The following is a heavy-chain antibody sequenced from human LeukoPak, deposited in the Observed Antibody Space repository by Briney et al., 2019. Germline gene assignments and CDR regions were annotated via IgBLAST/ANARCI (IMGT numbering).Heavy chain of an antibody. V-gene: IGHV3-30*02. D-gene: IGHD3-22*01. J-gene: IGHJ4*02. CDR2: IRYDGSNK. Sequence: PGGSLRLSCAASGFTFSSYGMLWVRPAPGKGLVWVAFIRYDGSNKYYAASVTGRLTISRDNSKNQLYLQMNSRRAEDTAVYYFASYYYGDSGYPHGFDYCGQGDLGTVSS. CDR3: ASYYYGDSGYPHGFDY. CDR1: GFTFSSYG.